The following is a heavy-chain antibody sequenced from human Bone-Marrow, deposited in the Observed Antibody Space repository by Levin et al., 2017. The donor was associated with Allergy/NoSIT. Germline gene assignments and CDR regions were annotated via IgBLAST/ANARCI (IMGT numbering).Heavy chain of an antibody. CDR1: GYTFTSFA. CDR2: ISAYDDDT. Sequence: KISCEASGYTFTSFAISWVRQAPGQGLEWMGWISAYDDDTNYAQNFQDRVTMTTDTSTNTAYMELRSLRSDDTAVYYCARGAYCGGDCYSPDYWGQGTLVTVSS. J-gene: IGHJ4*02. D-gene: IGHD2-21*02. CDR3: ARGAYCGGDCYSPDY. V-gene: IGHV1-18*01.